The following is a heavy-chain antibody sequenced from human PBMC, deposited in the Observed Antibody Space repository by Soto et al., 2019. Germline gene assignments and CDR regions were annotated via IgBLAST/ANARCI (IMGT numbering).Heavy chain of an antibody. CDR2: ISSSSSYI. V-gene: IGHV3-21*01. Sequence: GGSLRLSCAASGFTFSSYSMNWVRQAPGKGLEWVSSISSSSSYIYYADSVKGRFTISRDNAKNSLYLQMNSLRAEDTAVYYCARFGELWFGELLQAASYYYYGMDVWGQGTTVTVSS. D-gene: IGHD3-10*01. CDR1: GFTFSSYS. CDR3: ARFGELWFGELLQAASYYYYGMDV. J-gene: IGHJ6*02.